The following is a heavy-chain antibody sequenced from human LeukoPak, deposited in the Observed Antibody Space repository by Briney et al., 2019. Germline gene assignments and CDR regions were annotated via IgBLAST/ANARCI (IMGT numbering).Heavy chain of an antibody. CDR1: GYTFTSYA. D-gene: IGHD2-21*02. Sequence: ASVKASCTPSGYTFTSYALSWVRQAPGQGLEWMGWISTYSGNTNYAQKLQGRITMTIETSTSTAYMELRGLRSDDTAVYYCARGGSRVVTYGNFDYWGQGTLVTVSS. J-gene: IGHJ4*02. CDR2: ISTYSGNT. CDR3: ARGGSRVVTYGNFDY. V-gene: IGHV1-18*01.